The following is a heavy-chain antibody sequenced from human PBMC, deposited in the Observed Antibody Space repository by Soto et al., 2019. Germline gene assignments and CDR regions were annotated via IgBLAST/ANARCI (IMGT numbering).Heavy chain of an antibody. V-gene: IGHV3-30*18. CDR3: AKGHGYGDYDGYYYGMDV. J-gene: IGHJ6*02. CDR1: GFTFVNFG. Sequence: QVQLVESGGGVVQPGGSLRLSCAASGFTFVNFGMHWVRQAPGRGLECVAFISYDERNKYYADSVRGRFTISRDNSKNTLSLQMNSLRPEDTAVYYCAKGHGYGDYDGYYYGMDVWGQGTTVTVSS. CDR2: ISYDERNK. D-gene: IGHD4-17*01.